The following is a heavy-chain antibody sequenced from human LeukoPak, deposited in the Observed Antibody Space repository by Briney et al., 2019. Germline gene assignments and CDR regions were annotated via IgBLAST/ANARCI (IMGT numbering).Heavy chain of an antibody. V-gene: IGHV3-23*01. CDR3: ARERAERGYYYYMDV. Sequence: PGGSLRLSCAASGFTFSNYAMSWVRQAPGKGLEWVSAISGSGGSTSYADSVKGRFTISRDNSKNTLYLQMNSLRAEDTAVYYCARERAERGYYYYMDVWGKGTTVTISS. J-gene: IGHJ6*03. CDR1: GFTFSNYA. D-gene: IGHD1-1*01. CDR2: ISGSGGST.